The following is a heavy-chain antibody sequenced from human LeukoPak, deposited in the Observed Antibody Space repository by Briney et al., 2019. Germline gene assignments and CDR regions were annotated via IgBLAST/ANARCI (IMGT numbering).Heavy chain of an antibody. V-gene: IGHV1-24*01. D-gene: IGHD3-22*01. CDR2: FDPEDGET. J-gene: IGHJ5*02. Sequence: GASVKVSCKASGYTFTSYGISWVRQAPGKGLEWMGGFDPEDGETIYAQKFQGRVTMTEDTSTDTAYMELSSLRSEDTAVYYCATPTRIQSRDFDPWGQGTLVTVSS. CDR3: ATPTRIQSRDFDP. CDR1: GYTFTSYG.